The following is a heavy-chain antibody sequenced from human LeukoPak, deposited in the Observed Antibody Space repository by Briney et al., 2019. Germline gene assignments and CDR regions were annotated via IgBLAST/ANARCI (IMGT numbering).Heavy chain of an antibody. J-gene: IGHJ3*02. V-gene: IGHV3-11*01. D-gene: IGHD6-13*01. CDR3: ARDGAYSASNI. CDR1: GFTFSTSA. CDR2: VSNSGSTI. Sequence: GGSLRLSCVVSGFTFSTSAMSWVRQAPGKGLEWISCVSNSGSTIYYADSVKGRFTISRDNVKNSLYLQMNSLRVEDTAVYYCARDGAYSASNIWGQGTMVAVSS.